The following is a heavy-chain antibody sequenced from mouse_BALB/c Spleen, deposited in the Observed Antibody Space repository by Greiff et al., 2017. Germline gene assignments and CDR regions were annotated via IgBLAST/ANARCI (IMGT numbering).Heavy chain of an antibody. CDR2: IRNKANGYTT. Sequence: DVHLVESGGGLVQPGGSLRLSCATSGFTFTDYYMSWVRQPPGKALEWLGFIRNKANGYTTEYSASVKGRFTISRDNSQSILYLQMNTLRAEDSATYYCARDSGYGVYYAMDYWGQGTSVTVSS. J-gene: IGHJ4*01. CDR1: GFTFTDYY. V-gene: IGHV7-3*02. D-gene: IGHD2-2*01. CDR3: ARDSGYGVYYAMDY.